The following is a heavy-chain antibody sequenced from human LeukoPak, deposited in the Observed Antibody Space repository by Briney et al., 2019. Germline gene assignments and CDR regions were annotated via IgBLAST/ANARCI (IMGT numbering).Heavy chain of an antibody. V-gene: IGHV4-59*11. J-gene: IGHJ6*02. Sequence: SETLSLTCTVSGDSISSHCWSWIRQPPGKGLEWIGYIYYSGSTNYSPSLKSRVTISVDTSTNQFSLNLSSVTAADTAVYYCARDGYRGMDVWGQGTTVTVSS. CDR1: GDSISSHC. D-gene: IGHD5-18*01. CDR3: ARDGYRGMDV. CDR2: IYYSGST.